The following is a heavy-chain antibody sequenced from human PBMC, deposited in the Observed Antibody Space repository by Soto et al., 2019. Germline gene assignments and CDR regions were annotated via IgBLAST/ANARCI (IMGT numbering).Heavy chain of an antibody. V-gene: IGHV3-48*02. J-gene: IGHJ4*02. CDR3: ARSVEGHFDY. D-gene: IGHD6-19*01. CDR2: ITSDTNTI. CDR1: RFPFSIYS. Sequence: EVQLVESGGGLVQPGGSLRLTCVASRFPFSIYSMYWVRQAPGKGLEWSSYITSDTNTIKYADSEKGRFTISRDNAKNLVYLQMNSLRDEDTAVYFCARSVEGHFDYWGQGTVVTVSS.